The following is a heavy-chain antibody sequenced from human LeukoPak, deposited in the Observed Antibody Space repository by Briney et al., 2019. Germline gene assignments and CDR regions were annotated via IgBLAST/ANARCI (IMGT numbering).Heavy chain of an antibody. CDR1: GFTFSSYA. J-gene: IGHJ4*02. Sequence: QPGGSLRLSCTASGFTFSSYAMSWVRQAPGKGLEWVAVISYDGSNKYYADSVKGRFTISRDNSKNTLYLQMNSLRAEDTAVYYCAKDVDPYYGSGSSGLDYWGQGTLVTVSS. D-gene: IGHD3-10*01. CDR3: AKDVDPYYGSGSSGLDY. V-gene: IGHV3-30*18. CDR2: ISYDGSNK.